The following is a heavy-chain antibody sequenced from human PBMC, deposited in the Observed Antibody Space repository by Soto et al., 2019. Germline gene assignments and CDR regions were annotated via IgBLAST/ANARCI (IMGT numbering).Heavy chain of an antibody. Sequence: QITLKESGPTLVKPTQTLTLTCTFSGFSLSASRVGVGWIRQPPGKALEWLALIYWDDDKRYSPSLKSSVAITKDTSKNQVVLTMTNMDPVDTATYYCAHMRLGVAAYDSWGQGTLVTVSS. CDR1: GFSLSASRVG. CDR2: IYWDDDK. V-gene: IGHV2-5*02. J-gene: IGHJ4*02. D-gene: IGHD2-15*01. CDR3: AHMRLGVAAYDS.